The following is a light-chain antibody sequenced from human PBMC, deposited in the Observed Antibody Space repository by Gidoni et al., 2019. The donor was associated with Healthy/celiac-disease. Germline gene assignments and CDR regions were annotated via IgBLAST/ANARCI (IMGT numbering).Light chain of an antibody. V-gene: IGKV3-20*01. CDR2: DAS. CDR3: QQSGSSPYT. Sequence: EIVLTQSPGTLSLSPGERATLSCRASQSVTNNYLAWYQQKPGQAPRLVIYDASNRATGIPDRFSGSGSGPDFTLTISRLEPEDFAVYYCQQSGSSPYTFXXXSKLEIK. CDR1: QSVTNNY. J-gene: IGKJ2*01.